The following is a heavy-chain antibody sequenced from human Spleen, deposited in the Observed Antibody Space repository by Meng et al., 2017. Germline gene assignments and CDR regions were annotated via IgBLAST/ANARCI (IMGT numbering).Heavy chain of an antibody. D-gene: IGHD6-13*01. J-gene: IGHJ1*01. CDR2: ISIGSSYM. V-gene: IGHV3-21*02. CDR1: GFTFSTYN. CDR3: VKDDVGSSWPPD. Sequence: EVQLVESGGGLVKPGGSLRLSCAASGFTFSTYNMNWVRQAPGKGLEWVASISIGSSYMYYADSMKGRFTISRDNAKNSLDLQMNSLRAEDTAMYYCVKDDVGSSWPPDWGQGTLVTVSS.